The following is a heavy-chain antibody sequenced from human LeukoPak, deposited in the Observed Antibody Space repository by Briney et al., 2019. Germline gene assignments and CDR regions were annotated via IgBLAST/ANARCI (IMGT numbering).Heavy chain of an antibody. CDR1: GFTFRSYG. CDR2: ISYDGGKR. CDR3: AKEGWTSSWILSFDY. D-gene: IGHD5-18*01. Sequence: PGRSLRLSCAVSGFTFRSYGMHWVRQAPGKGLEWVAVISYDGGKRYYADSVKGRFTISRDNSKNTLSLQMSSLRAEDTALYYCAKEGWTSSWILSFDYWGQGTLVTVSS. V-gene: IGHV3-30*18. J-gene: IGHJ4*02.